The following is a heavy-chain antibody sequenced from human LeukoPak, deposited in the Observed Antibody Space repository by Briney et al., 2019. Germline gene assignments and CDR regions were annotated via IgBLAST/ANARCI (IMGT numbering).Heavy chain of an antibody. J-gene: IGHJ4*02. Sequence: GASVKVSCKASGYTFTAYDINWVRQATGQGLEWMGWMSPNSGHTGYAQKFQGRVTFTTSTSISTAYMELNSLRPEDTAVYYCARTPPKGDIDSGRPGTLVTVSS. CDR3: ARTPPKGDIDS. D-gene: IGHD2-21*02. CDR1: GYTFTAYD. V-gene: IGHV1-8*01. CDR2: MSPNSGHT.